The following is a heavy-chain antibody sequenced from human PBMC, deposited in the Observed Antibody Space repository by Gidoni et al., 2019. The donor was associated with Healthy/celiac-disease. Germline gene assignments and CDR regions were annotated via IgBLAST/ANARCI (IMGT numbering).Heavy chain of an antibody. J-gene: IGHJ6*03. CDR1: GFTVSSNY. V-gene: IGHV3-66*01. CDR2: IYSGGST. Sequence: EVQLVESGGGLVQPGGSLRLSCAASGFTVSSNYMSWVRQAPGQGLEWVSVIYSGGSTYYADYVKGRFTISRDNSKNTLYLQMNSLRAEDTAVYYCARVYYDSLGYYYMDVWGKGTTVTVSS. D-gene: IGHD1-26*01. CDR3: ARVYYDSLGYYYMDV.